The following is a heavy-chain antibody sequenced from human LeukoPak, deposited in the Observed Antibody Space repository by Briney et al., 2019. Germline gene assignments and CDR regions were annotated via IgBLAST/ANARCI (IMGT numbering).Heavy chain of an antibody. D-gene: IGHD2-2*01. CDR3: ARQGPGYCSSTSCYGVDY. CDR1: GYTFTSSA. CDR2: INTNTGNP. Sequence: ASVKVSCKASGYTFTSSAMNWVRQAPGQGLEWMGWINTNTGNPTYAQGFTGRFVFSLDTSVSTAYLQISSLKVEDTAVYYCARQGPGYCSSTSCYGVDYWGQGTLVTVSS. J-gene: IGHJ4*02. V-gene: IGHV7-4-1*02.